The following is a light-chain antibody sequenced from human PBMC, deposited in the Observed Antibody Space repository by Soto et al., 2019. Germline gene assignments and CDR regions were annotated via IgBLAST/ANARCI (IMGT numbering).Light chain of an antibody. CDR3: QQRSNWQVT. Sequence: IPLTPAPVTLSLSPGPRACLSWRASQSVSSSLAWYQQKPGQAPRLLIYDASNRATGIPARFGGSGSGTDFTLTISSLEPEDFAVYYCQQRSNWQVTFGQGTRLEIK. CDR2: DAS. CDR1: QSVSSS. J-gene: IGKJ5*01. V-gene: IGKV3-11*01.